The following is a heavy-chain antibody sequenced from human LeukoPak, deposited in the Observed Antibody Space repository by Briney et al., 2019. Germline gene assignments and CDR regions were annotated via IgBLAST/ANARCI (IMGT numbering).Heavy chain of an antibody. CDR1: GYSFTSYW. D-gene: IGHD2-15*01. V-gene: IGHV5-51*01. Sequence: GESLKISCKASGYSFTSYWIGWVRQMPGKGLEWMGIIYPGDSDTRYSPSFQGQVSISADKSISTAYLQWSSLKASDTGMYYCARLGQFCSGGSCYSSTFDIWGQGTMVTVSS. CDR2: IYPGDSDT. J-gene: IGHJ3*02. CDR3: ARLGQFCSGGSCYSSTFDI.